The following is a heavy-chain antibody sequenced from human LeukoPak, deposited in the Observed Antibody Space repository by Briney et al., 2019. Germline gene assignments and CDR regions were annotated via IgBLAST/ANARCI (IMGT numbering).Heavy chain of an antibody. CDR2: ISYDGSNK. J-gene: IGHJ4*02. V-gene: IGHV3-30*01. Sequence: GGSLRLSCAASGFTFSSYAMHWVRQAPGKGLERVAVISYDGSNKYYADSVKGRFTISRDNSKNTLYLQMNSLRAEDTAVYYCARDGPYDILTGYYPDYWGQGTLVTVSS. CDR3: ARDGPYDILTGYYPDY. D-gene: IGHD3-9*01. CDR1: GFTFSSYA.